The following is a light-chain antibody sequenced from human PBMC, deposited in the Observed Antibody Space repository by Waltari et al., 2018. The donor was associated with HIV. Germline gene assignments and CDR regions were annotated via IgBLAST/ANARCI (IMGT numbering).Light chain of an antibody. J-gene: IGLJ2*01. CDR1: SPNIGKNF. V-gene: IGLV1-51*01. CDR3: GTWDSSLSGVV. Sequence: QSVLTQPPPVSAAPGQKVTISSSATSPNIGKNFVSWYKQLPGAAPKPLIYDNNKRPSGIPDRFSGSKSGTSATLGITGLQTGDEADYYCGTWDSSLSGVVFGGGTKLTVL. CDR2: DNN.